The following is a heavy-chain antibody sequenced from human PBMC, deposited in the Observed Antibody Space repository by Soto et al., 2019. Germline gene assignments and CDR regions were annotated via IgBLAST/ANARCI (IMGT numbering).Heavy chain of an antibody. CDR2: MNPNSGNT. Sequence: QVQLVQSGAEVKKPGASVKVSCKASGYTFTSYDINGVRQATGQGLEWMGWMNPNSGNTGYAQKFQGRVTMTRNTSISTAYMELSSLRSADTAVYYCARGINYYDSGDDAFDIWGQGTMVTVSS. D-gene: IGHD3-10*01. J-gene: IGHJ3*02. CDR1: GYTFTSYD. CDR3: ARGINYYDSGDDAFDI. V-gene: IGHV1-8*01.